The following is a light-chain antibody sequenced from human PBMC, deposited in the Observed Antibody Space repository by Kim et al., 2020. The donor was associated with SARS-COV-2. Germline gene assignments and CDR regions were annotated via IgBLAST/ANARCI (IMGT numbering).Light chain of an antibody. CDR1: NSNIGAGYD. V-gene: IGLV1-40*01. CDR2: GNT. J-gene: IGLJ2*01. Sequence: QSVLTQPPSVSGAPGQRVTISCTGSNSNIGAGYDVHWYQLLPGTAPKVLIYGNTNRPSGVPDRFSGSKSGTSASLAITGLQAEDEADYYCQSYDSSLSGSVFGGGTQLTVL. CDR3: QSYDSSLSGSV.